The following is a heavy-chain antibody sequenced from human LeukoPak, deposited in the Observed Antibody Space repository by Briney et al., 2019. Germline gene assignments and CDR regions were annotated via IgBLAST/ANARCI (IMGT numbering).Heavy chain of an antibody. V-gene: IGHV3-48*01. CDR2: ISSSSSTI. CDR3: TRDKPEMVSAPFDC. J-gene: IGHJ4*02. Sequence: GGSLRLSCAASGFTFSSYSMNWVRQAPGKGLEWVSYISSSSSTIYYADSVKGRFTISRDNAKNSLYLQMNSLRAEDTAVYYCTRDKPEMVSAPFDCWGQGTLVTVSS. D-gene: IGHD2-8*01. CDR1: GFTFSSYS.